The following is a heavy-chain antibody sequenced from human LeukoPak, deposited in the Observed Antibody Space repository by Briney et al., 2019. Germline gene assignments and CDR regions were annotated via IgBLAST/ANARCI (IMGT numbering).Heavy chain of an antibody. Sequence: GESLKISCTGSGYSFTNYWIGWGRQMPGKGPGWMGIIDPSDSETRYTPSFQGQVTISADKSLSTAYLQWNSLKASDTAMYYCARQTAMGRSGDYWGQGTLVIVSS. CDR2: IDPSDSET. J-gene: IGHJ4*02. CDR1: GYSFTNYW. D-gene: IGHD5-18*01. CDR3: ARQTAMGRSGDY. V-gene: IGHV5-51*01.